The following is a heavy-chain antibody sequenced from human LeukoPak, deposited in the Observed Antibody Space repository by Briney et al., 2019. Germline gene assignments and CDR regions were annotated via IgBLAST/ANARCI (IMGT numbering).Heavy chain of an antibody. CDR2: ISSSGSTI. CDR1: GFTFSDYY. CDR3: ARWVATIFAYYFDY. V-gene: IGHV3-11*01. J-gene: IGHJ4*02. Sequence: PGGSLRLSCAASGFTFSDYYMSWIRQAPGKGLEWVSYISSSGSTIYYADSVKGRFTISRDNAKNSLYLQMNSLRAEDTAVYYCARWVATIFAYYFDYWGQGTLVTVSS. D-gene: IGHD3-9*01.